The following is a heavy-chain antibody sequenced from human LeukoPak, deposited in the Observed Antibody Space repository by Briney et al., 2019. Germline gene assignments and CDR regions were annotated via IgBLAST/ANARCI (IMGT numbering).Heavy chain of an antibody. D-gene: IGHD3-16*01. Sequence: PGGSLRLSCAASGFTFSSYSMNWVRQAPGKWLEWVSYISSSSSTIYYADSVKGRFTISRDNAKNSLYLQMNSLRDEDTAVYYCARDRSPYGSSAYYLDYWGQGTLVTVSS. CDR1: GFTFSSYS. CDR3: ARDRSPYGSSAYYLDY. V-gene: IGHV3-48*02. J-gene: IGHJ4*02. CDR2: ISSSSSTI.